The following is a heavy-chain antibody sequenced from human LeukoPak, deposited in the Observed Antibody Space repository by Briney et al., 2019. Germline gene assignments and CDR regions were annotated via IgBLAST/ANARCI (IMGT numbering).Heavy chain of an antibody. V-gene: IGHV3-53*01. D-gene: IGHD2-21*01. J-gene: IGHJ4*02. CDR3: ARGTVGVGKVDY. Sequence: GGSLRLSCAASGITVSSNYMSWVRQAPGKGLEWVSVIYSVGTTFYAGSVKGRFTISRDNSKNTLYLEMNSLRAEDTAVYYCARGTVGVGKVDYWGQGTLVTVSS. CDR2: IYSVGTT. CDR1: GITVSSNY.